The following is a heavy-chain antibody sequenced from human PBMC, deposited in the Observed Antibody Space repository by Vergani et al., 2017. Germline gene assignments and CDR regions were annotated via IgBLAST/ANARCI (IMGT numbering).Heavy chain of an antibody. V-gene: IGHV1-18*01. Sequence: QVQLVQSGAEVKKPGSSVKVSCKASGGTFSSYGISWVRQAPGQGLEWMGWISAYNGNTNYAQKLQGRVTMTTDTSTSTAYMELRSLRSEDTDGYYCARNLFEGHFFDYWGQGTLVTVSS. CDR1: GGTFSSYG. J-gene: IGHJ4*02. D-gene: IGHD2-21*01. CDR2: ISAYNGNT. CDR3: ARNLFEGHFFDY.